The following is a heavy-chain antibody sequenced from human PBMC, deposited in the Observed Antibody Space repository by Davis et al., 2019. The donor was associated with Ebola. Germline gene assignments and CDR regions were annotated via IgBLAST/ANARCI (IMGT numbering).Heavy chain of an antibody. CDR2: IYYSGST. D-gene: IGHD2-2*01. J-gene: IGHJ6*02. CDR1: GGSISSSSYY. V-gene: IGHV4-39*01. CDR3: ARGVVVVPAAILSYYYGMDV. Sequence: MPGGSLRLSCTVSGGSISSSSYYWGWIRQPPGKGLEWIGSIYYSGSTYYNPSLKSRVTISVDTSKNQFSLKLSSVTAADTAVYYCARGVVVVPAAILSYYYGMDVWGQGTTVTVSS.